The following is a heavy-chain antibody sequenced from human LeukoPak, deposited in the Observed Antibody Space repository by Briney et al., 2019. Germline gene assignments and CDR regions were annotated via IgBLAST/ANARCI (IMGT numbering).Heavy chain of an antibody. Sequence: GGSLRLSCAASGFTFSDYYMSWIRQAPGKGLEWVSYISSSGSTIYYADSVKGRFTISRDNAKNSLYLQMNGLRAEDTAGYYCARDSIVRGNIGNDMDVWGKGTTVTVSS. CDR1: GFTFSDYY. J-gene: IGHJ6*03. CDR2: ISSSGSTI. D-gene: IGHD2-8*01. V-gene: IGHV3-11*01. CDR3: ARDSIVRGNIGNDMDV.